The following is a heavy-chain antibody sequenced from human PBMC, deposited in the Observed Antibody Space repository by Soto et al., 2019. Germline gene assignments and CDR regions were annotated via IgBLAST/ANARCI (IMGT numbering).Heavy chain of an antibody. CDR1: GYSFTSYG. V-gene: IGHV1-18*01. CDR3: ARDSYDSSGYYFHY. D-gene: IGHD3-22*01. CDR2: ISAYNGNT. J-gene: IGHJ4*02. Sequence: ASVKVSCKASGYSFTSYGISWVRQAPGQGLEWMGWISAYNGNTNYAQKLQGRVTMTTDTSTSTAYMELRSLRSDDTAVYYCARDSYDSSGYYFHYWGQGTLVTVSS.